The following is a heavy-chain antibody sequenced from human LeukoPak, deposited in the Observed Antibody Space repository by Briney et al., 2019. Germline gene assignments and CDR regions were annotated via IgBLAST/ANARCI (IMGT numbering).Heavy chain of an antibody. CDR2: ISSGGMTI. CDR3: ARDDYDIVTGYYSMYSYGMDV. CDR1: GFTFSSYE. Sequence: GGSLRLSCEASGFTFSSYEMNWVRQAPGKGLEWISYISSGGMTIYYADSVRGRFTVSRDNTKNSLFLQMNSLRAEDTAVYFCARDDYDIVTGYYSMYSYGMDVWGQGTAVTVSS. V-gene: IGHV3-48*03. J-gene: IGHJ6*02. D-gene: IGHD3-9*01.